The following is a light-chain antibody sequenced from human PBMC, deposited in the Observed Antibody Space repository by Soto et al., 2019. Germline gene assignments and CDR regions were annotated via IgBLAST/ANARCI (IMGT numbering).Light chain of an antibody. CDR2: KAS. J-gene: IGKJ2*01. Sequence: DVQMTQSPSTLSASVGDRVTITCLASQSISSLWAWYQQKPGKAPKLLIYKASSLESGVPSRYSGSGSGTEFTSTISGLQPDDFASYYCQQYNSWYTFGQGTKLEIK. CDR3: QQYNSWYT. V-gene: IGKV1-5*03. CDR1: QSISSL.